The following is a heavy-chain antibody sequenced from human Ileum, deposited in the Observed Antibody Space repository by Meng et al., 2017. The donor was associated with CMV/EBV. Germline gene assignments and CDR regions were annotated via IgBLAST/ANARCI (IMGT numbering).Heavy chain of an antibody. CDR3: ARLQAWDWFDP. J-gene: IGHJ5*02. V-gene: IGHV4-4*07. D-gene: IGHD4-11*01. CDR2: IYSSGII. Sequence: QVQLPESGPGLVKLSETLSLTCSVSGGSINSFYWSWIRQPAGKGLEWIGRIYSSGIINYNPSLKSRVTVSVDTSKNQFSLKVNSVTAADTAVYYCARLQAWDWFDPWGQGTLVTVSS. CDR1: GGSINSFY.